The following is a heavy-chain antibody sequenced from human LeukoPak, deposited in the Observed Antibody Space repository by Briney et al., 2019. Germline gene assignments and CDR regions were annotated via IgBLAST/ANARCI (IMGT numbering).Heavy chain of an antibody. D-gene: IGHD1-1*01. CDR2: INPNNGAT. J-gene: IGHJ4*02. Sequence: ASVKVSCKASGYTFTSYGISWVRQAPGQGLEWMGWINPNNGATNYAQKFQGGVTMTRDTSITTFYMEVSSLRSDDTAVYYCARYNWNDVVSALDYWGQGTLVTVSS. V-gene: IGHV1-2*02. CDR1: GYTFTSYG. CDR3: ARYNWNDVVSALDY.